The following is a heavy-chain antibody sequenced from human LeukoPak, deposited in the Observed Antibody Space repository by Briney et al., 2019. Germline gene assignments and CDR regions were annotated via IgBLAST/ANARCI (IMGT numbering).Heavy chain of an antibody. CDR2: IFHSGTT. J-gene: IGHJ4*02. CDR1: GGSISSAGYS. CDR3: ARHAGPSGWFHFDY. V-gene: IGHV4-30-2*01. D-gene: IGHD6-19*01. Sequence: PSETLSLTCAVSGGSISSAGYSWGWIRQPPGKGLEWIGYIFHSGTTYYNPSLKSRVTISPDRPKNQFSLKLSSVTAADTAVYYCARHAGPSGWFHFDYWGQGTLVTVSS.